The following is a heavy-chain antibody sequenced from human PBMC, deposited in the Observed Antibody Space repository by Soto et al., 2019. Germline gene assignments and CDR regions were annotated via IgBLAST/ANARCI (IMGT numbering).Heavy chain of an antibody. Sequence: QVQLQQWGAGLLKPSETLSLTCAVYGGSFSGYYWSWIRQPPGKGLEWIGEINHSGSNNYNPSLKSRVTISVDTSKNQFSLKLSSVTAADTAVYYCAGPRSLRGYSRPQRGSWYGMDVWGQGTTVTVSS. CDR1: GGSFSGYY. CDR2: INHSGSN. D-gene: IGHD2-15*01. CDR3: AGPRSLRGYSRPQRGSWYGMDV. J-gene: IGHJ6*02. V-gene: IGHV4-34*01.